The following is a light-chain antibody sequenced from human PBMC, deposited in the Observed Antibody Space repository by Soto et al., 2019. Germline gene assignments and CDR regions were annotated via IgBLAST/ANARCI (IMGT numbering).Light chain of an antibody. CDR2: GAS. CDR3: QQYNDWPPA. CDR1: QSVNTN. J-gene: IGKJ1*01. Sequence: TVMTQSPATLSVSPGETVTLSCRASQSVNTNLAWYQQKPGQGPRLLVYGASTRATGVPIRFSGSGSGTEFALTISSLQSEDRAVYHCQQYNDWPPAFGQGTKVEIK. V-gene: IGKV3-15*01.